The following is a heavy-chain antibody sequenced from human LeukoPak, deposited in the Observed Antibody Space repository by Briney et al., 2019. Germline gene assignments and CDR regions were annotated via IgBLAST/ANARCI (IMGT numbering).Heavy chain of an antibody. V-gene: IGHV3-23*01. Sequence: TGGSLRLSCAASGFTFDDYAIHWVRHAPGKGLEWVSAISATASNTYYADSVKGRFTISRDNSNSTLYLQMNSLRVDDTAVYYCARDWYNSLNYFDYWGQGSLVTVSS. CDR3: ARDWYNSLNYFDY. D-gene: IGHD1-1*01. CDR2: ISATASNT. J-gene: IGHJ4*02. CDR1: GFTFDDYA.